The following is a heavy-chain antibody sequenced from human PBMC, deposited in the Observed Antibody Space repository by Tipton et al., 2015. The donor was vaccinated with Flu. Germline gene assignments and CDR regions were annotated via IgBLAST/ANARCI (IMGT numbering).Heavy chain of an antibody. J-gene: IGHJ4*02. CDR2: IYDTGST. D-gene: IGHD7-27*01. Sequence: TLSLTCTVSGGSIRGYVWTWIRQPPGKGLEWMGYIYDTGSTNYNPSLKGRVSMSVDTSKNQLSLKVSSVTAADTAIYYCAKDKTGLDGSFQCKFDSWGQGVLVTVSS. CDR1: GGSIRGYV. V-gene: IGHV4-59*01. CDR3: AKDKTGLDGSFQCKFDS.